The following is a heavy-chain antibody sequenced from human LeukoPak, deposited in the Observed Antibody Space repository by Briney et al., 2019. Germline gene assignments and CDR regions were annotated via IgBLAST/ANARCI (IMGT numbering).Heavy chain of an antibody. CDR2: ISGSGGST. D-gene: IGHD6-19*01. J-gene: IGHJ4*02. CDR1: GFTFSSYA. V-gene: IGHV3-23*01. CDR3: AKDRDSSGELGFDY. Sequence: PGGSLRPSCAASGFTFSSYAMSWVRQAPGKGMEWVSAISGSGGSTYYADSVKGRFTISRDNSKNTLYLQMNSLRAEDTAVYYCAKDRDSSGELGFDYWGQGTLVTVSS.